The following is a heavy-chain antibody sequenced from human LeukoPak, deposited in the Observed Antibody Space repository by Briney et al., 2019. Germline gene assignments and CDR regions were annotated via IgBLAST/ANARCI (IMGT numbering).Heavy chain of an antibody. CDR1: GYSISSGYY. CDR2: IYHSGST. V-gene: IGHV4-38-2*02. Sequence: PSETLSLTCTVSGYSISSGYYWGWIRQPPGKGLEWIGSIYHSGSTYYNPSLKSRVTTSVDTSKNQFSLKLSSVTAADTAVYYCARVGIAVAGTRNFPFDYWGQGTLVTVSS. D-gene: IGHD6-19*01. J-gene: IGHJ4*02. CDR3: ARVGIAVAGTRNFPFDY.